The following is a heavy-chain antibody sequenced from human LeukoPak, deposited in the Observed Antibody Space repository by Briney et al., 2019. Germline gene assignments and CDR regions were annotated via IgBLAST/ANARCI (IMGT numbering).Heavy chain of an antibody. V-gene: IGHV5-51*01. CDR3: ARTDSCNSGWYGAFDI. D-gene: IGHD6-19*01. J-gene: IGHJ3*02. CDR2: IYPGDSDI. Sequence: GESLKISCKGSGYTFTSCWIGWVRQMPGKGLEWMGIIYPGDSDIRYSPSFQGQVTISADKSISTAYLQWSSLKASDTAMYYCARTDSCNSGWYGAFDIWGQGTMVTVSS. CDR1: GYTFTSCW.